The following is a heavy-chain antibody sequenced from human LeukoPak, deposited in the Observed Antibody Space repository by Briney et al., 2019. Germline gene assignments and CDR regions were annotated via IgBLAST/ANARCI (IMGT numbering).Heavy chain of an antibody. CDR3: ARGYGGSGFNWFDP. CDR2: INHSGST. Sequence: GSLRLSCAASGFTFSSSAMSWVRQAPGKGLEWIGEINHSGSTNYNPSLKSRVTISVDTSKNQFSLKLSSVTAADTAVYYCARGYGGSGFNWFDPWGQGTLVTVSS. V-gene: IGHV4-34*01. J-gene: IGHJ5*02. D-gene: IGHD4-23*01. CDR1: GFTFSSSA.